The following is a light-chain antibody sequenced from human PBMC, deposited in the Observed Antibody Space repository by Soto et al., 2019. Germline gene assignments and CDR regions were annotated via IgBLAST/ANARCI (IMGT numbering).Light chain of an antibody. CDR3: QQRSNWPLT. J-gene: IGKJ4*01. Sequence: EIVLTQSPGTLSLSPGERATLSCRASQSVGSYLAWYQQKPGQAPRLLIYDASNRATGIPARFSGSGSGTDFTLTISSLEPEDFAVYYCQQRSNWPLTLGGGTKVDIK. CDR1: QSVGSY. V-gene: IGKV3-11*01. CDR2: DAS.